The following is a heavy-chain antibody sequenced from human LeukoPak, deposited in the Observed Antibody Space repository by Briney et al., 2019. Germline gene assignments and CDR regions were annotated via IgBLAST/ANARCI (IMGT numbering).Heavy chain of an antibody. Sequence: GESLKISCKGSVYSFTTYCIGWVRQMPGKGLEWMGIIYPADSNTRYSPSFQGQVTISADKSISTAYLQWSSLKASDTAKYYFEWRARYCSGDSCYSWFDPWGQGTLVTVSS. CDR3: EWRARYCSGDSCYSWFDP. CDR1: VYSFTTYC. V-gene: IGHV5-51*01. J-gene: IGHJ5*02. CDR2: IYPADSNT. D-gene: IGHD2-15*01.